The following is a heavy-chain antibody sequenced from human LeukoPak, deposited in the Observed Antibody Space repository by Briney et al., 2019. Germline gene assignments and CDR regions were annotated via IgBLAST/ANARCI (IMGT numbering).Heavy chain of an antibody. CDR3: ARVALITIHENDAFDI. J-gene: IGHJ3*02. Sequence: SQTPSLTCTVSGGSIISNRHYWSWIRQPAGKGLEWIGHIYSSGNTKYNPSLKSRLTMSIDSSKNQFSLILTSVTAADTAVYYCARVALITIHENDAFDIWGQGTVVTVSS. CDR2: IYSSGNT. V-gene: IGHV4-61*09. CDR1: GGSIISNRHY. D-gene: IGHD3-3*01.